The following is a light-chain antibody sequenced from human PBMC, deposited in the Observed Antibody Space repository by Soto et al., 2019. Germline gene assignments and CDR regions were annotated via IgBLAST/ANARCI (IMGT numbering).Light chain of an antibody. J-gene: IGKJ1*01. CDR1: QNIDNH. V-gene: IGKV3D-15*01. CDR2: AAS. CDR3: QEYNKWPSWT. Sequence: IVMTQSPATLSLSPGERATLSCRASQNIDNHLAWYQQIPGQAPRLLMYAASTRATGIPARFSGIGSGTEFTLTISSLQSEDFAVYYCQEYNKWPSWTFGRGTKVEIK.